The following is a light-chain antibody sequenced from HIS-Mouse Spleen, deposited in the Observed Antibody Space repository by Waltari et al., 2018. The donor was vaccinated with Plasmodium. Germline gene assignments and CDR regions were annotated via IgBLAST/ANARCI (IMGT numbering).Light chain of an antibody. Sequence: QSALTQPASVSGSPGQSITISCTGPSSDVGSYNLVSWYQQHPGKAPKLMIYEGSKRPSGVPNRFSGSKSGNTASLTISGLQAEDEADYYCCSYAGSSTNWVFGGGTKLTVL. V-gene: IGLV2-23*01. CDR2: EGS. J-gene: IGLJ3*02. CDR1: SSDVGSYNL. CDR3: CSYAGSSTNWV.